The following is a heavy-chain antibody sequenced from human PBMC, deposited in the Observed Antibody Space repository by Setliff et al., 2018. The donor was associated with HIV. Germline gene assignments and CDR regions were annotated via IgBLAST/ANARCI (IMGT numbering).Heavy chain of an antibody. Sequence: ASVKVSCKASGYTFTDYYIHWVRQAPGQGLQWMGWINAGNGNTKYSQEFQGRVTITSDTSASTAYLELSSLKSEDMAVYYCARVKTGDPLYFDHWGQGTLVTVSS. CDR2: INAGNGNT. CDR1: GYTFTDYY. D-gene: IGHD7-27*01. CDR3: ARVKTGDPLYFDH. V-gene: IGHV1-3*03. J-gene: IGHJ4*02.